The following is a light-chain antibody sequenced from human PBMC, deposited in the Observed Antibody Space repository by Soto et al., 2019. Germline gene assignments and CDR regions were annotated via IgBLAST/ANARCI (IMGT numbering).Light chain of an antibody. CDR1: QSVLYSSNNKNY. CDR3: QQYYSDWT. Sequence: DIVMTQSPDSLAVSLGERATINCKSSQSVLYSSNNKNYLAWYQQKPGQPPKLLIYWASTRESGVPDRFSGSESGTDFTLTISSLQPDDFATYYCQQYYSDWTFGQGTKVDI. V-gene: IGKV4-1*01. J-gene: IGKJ1*01. CDR2: WAS.